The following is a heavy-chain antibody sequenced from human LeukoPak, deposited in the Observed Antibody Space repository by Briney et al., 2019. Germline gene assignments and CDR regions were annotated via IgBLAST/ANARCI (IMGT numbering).Heavy chain of an antibody. D-gene: IGHD3-10*02. J-gene: IGHJ4*02. V-gene: IGHV4-39*02. CDR3: ASIFYYSVPF. CDR1: GGFITSPENY. Sequence: SDTLSLICTVSGGFITSPENYWRRVRQPPGKGLEWIGNIYYSADTYYNSSIRSRVTLSVDTSQNHFSLRLTSMTAADTAVYYCASIFYYSVPFWGQGALVIVSS. CDR2: IYYSADT.